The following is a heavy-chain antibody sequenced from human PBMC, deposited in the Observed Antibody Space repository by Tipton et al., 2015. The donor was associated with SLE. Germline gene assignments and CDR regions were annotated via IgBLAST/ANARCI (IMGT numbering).Heavy chain of an antibody. J-gene: IGHJ4*02. CDR2: IRSKANSYAT. Sequence: SLRLSCAASGFSFSGSAMHWVRQASGKGLEWVGRIRSKANSYATAYAASVKGRFTISRDDSKNTAYLQMNSLKTEDTAVYYCTRHILESKWLLYGVDYFDYWGQGTLVTVSS. CDR1: GFSFSGSA. CDR3: TRHILESKWLLYGVDYFDY. D-gene: IGHD3-3*01. V-gene: IGHV3-73*01.